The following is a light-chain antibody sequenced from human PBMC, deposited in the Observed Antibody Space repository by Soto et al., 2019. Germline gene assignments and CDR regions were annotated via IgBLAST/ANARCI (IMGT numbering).Light chain of an antibody. CDR3: QQFYNPPPYT. Sequence: DTVMTQSPDSLAVSLGERATINCKSSQSVFHSANDMNYLAWYQQKPGQSPKLLISWASIRDSGVPDRFSGSGSGTDFTRTTNTLPAEDAAVYYCQQFYNPPPYTFGQGTWLEIK. CDR2: WAS. CDR1: QSVFHSANDMNY. J-gene: IGKJ2*01. V-gene: IGKV4-1*01.